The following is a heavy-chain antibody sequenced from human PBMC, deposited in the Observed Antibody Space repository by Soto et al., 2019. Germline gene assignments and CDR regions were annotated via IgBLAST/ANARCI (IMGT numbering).Heavy chain of an antibody. CDR2: ISRNGAGT. Sequence: GGSLRLSCAASGFTFSNYTMHWVRQAPGKGLEYVSAISRNGAGTNYANSVKGRFTISRDNSKSILYLQMDSLRVEDMAVYYCARGLTSWSKSDYWGQGTLVTVSS. J-gene: IGHJ4*02. CDR1: GFTFSNYT. CDR3: ARGLTSWSKSDY. V-gene: IGHV3-64*01. D-gene: IGHD2-8*01.